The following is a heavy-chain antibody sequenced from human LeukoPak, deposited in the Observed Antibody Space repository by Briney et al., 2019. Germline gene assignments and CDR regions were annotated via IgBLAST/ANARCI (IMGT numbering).Heavy chain of an antibody. D-gene: IGHD1-26*01. V-gene: IGHV4-4*07. CDR2: IYTSGST. Sequence: SETLSLTCTVSGGSISSYYWSWIRRPAGKGLEWIGRIYTSGSTNYNASLKSRVIMSVDTSKNQFSLKLSSVTAADTAVFYCARENSGSYREFDYWGQGTLVTVSS. CDR1: GGSISSYY. CDR3: ARENSGSYREFDY. J-gene: IGHJ4*02.